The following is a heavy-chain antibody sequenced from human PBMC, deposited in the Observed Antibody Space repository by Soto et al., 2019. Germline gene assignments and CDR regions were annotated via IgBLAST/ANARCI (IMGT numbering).Heavy chain of an antibody. CDR1: GFTFSNYW. V-gene: IGHV3-7*01. CDR3: ARYTTSSWENYYYYYGMDV. CDR2: IKQDGSEK. D-gene: IGHD6-13*01. Sequence: EVQLVESGGGLVQPGGSLRLSCAASGFTFSNYWMTWVRQAPGKGLEWVANIKQDGSEKYYVDSVEGRFTISRDNAKKSQYLQMSSLRAEDTAVYYCARYTTSSWENYYYYYGMDVWGQGTTVIVSS. J-gene: IGHJ6*02.